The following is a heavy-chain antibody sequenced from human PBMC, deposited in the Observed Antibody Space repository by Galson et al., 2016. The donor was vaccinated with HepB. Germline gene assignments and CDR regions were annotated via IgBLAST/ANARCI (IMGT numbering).Heavy chain of an antibody. J-gene: IGHJ4*02. CDR2: ISGSGETI. Sequence: SLRLSCAGSGFIFSTYAMKWVRQAPGKGLEWVSAISGSGETIYYADSVKGRFTISRDNAKNTLYLHMSSLRAEDTALYYCLKMMAGNSGWGAIDYWGQGTPVTVSS. CDR1: GFIFSTYA. V-gene: IGHV3-23*01. D-gene: IGHD6-19*01. CDR3: LKMMAGNSGWGAIDY.